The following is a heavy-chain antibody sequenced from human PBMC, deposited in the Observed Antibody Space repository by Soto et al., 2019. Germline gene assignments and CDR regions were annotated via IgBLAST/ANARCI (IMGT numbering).Heavy chain of an antibody. CDR1: GGSISSRDW. V-gene: IGHV4-4*02. J-gene: IGHJ6*02. CDR2: IYHSGNT. CDR3: AGLGPPDYCLDA. Sequence: QVQLQESGPGLVKPSGTLSLTCDVSGGSISSRDWWNWVRQPPGKGLEWIGEIYHSGNTNYNPSLKSRVTLSVAKSKSQFSLTLNSVTAADTAVYYCAGLGPPDYCLDAWGQGTTVTVSS. D-gene: IGHD1-26*01.